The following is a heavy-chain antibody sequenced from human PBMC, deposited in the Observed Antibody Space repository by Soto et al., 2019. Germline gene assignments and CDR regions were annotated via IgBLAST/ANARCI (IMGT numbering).Heavy chain of an antibody. J-gene: IGHJ6*02. V-gene: IGHV1-69*13. CDR2: IIPIFGTA. CDR3: ARDGAYCGGDCYSWKTYYYYGMDV. CDR1: GGTFSSYA. Sequence: SVKVSCKASGGTFSSYAISWVRQAPGQGLEWMGGIIPIFGTANYAQKFQGRVTITADESTSTAYMELSSLRSEDTAVYYCARDGAYCGGDCYSWKTYYYYGMDVWGQGTTVTVSS. D-gene: IGHD2-21*02.